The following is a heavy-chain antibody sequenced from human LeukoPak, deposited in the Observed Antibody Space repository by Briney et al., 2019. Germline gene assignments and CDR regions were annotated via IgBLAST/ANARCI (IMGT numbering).Heavy chain of an antibody. D-gene: IGHD6-19*01. CDR2: IRYDGSNK. Sequence: PGGSLRLSCAASGFTFSSYGMHWVRQAPGKGLEWVAFIRYDGSNKYYADSVKGRFTISRDNSKNTLYLQMNSLRAEDAAVYYCAGAVAGIGGGFDYWGQGTLVTVSS. V-gene: IGHV3-30*02. CDR3: AGAVAGIGGGFDY. J-gene: IGHJ4*02. CDR1: GFTFSSYG.